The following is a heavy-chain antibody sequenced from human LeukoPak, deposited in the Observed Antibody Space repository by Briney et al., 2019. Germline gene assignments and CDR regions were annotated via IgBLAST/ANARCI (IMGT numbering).Heavy chain of an antibody. CDR1: GFTFGNYG. CDR2: IWYDGSNK. J-gene: IGHJ4*02. D-gene: IGHD5-24*01. Sequence: PGGSLRLSCATSGFTFGNYGMHWVRQAPGKGLEWVAVIWYDGSNKYYADSVKGRFIISRDNALNTLYLQMSSLRAEDTAVYFCARDVDGNGYLGGIYWGQGTLVTVSS. V-gene: IGHV3-33*01. CDR3: ARDVDGNGYLGGIY.